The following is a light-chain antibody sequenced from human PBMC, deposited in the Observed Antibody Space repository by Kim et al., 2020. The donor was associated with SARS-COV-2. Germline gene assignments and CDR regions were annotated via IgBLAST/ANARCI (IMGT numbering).Light chain of an antibody. J-gene: IGLJ2*01. V-gene: IGLV3-1*01. CDR2: QDN. CDR3: QASDSNTVV. Sequence: SYELTQPPSVSVSPGQTASITCSGDNLGNKYACWYQQKPDQSPMLVIYQDNKRPSGIPERISGSNSGNTATLTISGTQAMDEADYFCQASDSNTVVFGGGTQLTV. CDR1: NLGNKY.